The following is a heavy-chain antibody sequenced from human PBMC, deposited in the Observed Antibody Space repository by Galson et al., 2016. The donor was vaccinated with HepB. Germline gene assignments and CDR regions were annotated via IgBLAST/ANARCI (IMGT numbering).Heavy chain of an antibody. V-gene: IGHV3-53*01. CDR2: VYSGGSR. D-gene: IGHD5-24*01. CDR3: SVELLQDFDF. J-gene: IGHJ4*02. CDR1: GVAVSSTY. Sequence: FPRHPRAASGVAVSSTYMGWVRQAPGTGLECLADVYSGGSRYYADSVKGRFTLSRDPYKNPLYLQMNSLRAEDTAIYYCSVELLQDFDFWGQGTLVTVSS.